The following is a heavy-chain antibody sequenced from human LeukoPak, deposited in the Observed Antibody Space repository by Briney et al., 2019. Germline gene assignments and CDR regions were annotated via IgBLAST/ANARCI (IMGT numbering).Heavy chain of an antibody. CDR2: MYYSGST. CDR1: GDSITGSSYY. V-gene: IGHV4-39*01. Sequence: SETLSLTCTVSGDSITGSSYYWGWLRQPPGKGLEWIGSMYYSGSTYSNPSLKSRVTISADTSKNQFSLKLKSVTAADTAVYYCARQYYDSTGYYYVDYWGQGTLVTVSS. J-gene: IGHJ4*02. D-gene: IGHD3-22*01. CDR3: ARQYYDSTGYYYVDY.